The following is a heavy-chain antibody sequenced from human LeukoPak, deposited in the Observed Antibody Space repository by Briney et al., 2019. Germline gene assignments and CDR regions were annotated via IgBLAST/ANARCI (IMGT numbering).Heavy chain of an antibody. CDR3: ASARRGTAGAFDI. V-gene: IGHV1-69*05. Sequence: ASVKVSCKASGGTFSSYAISWVRQAPGQGLEWMGRIIPIFGTANYAQKFQGRVTITTDESTSTAYMELSSLRSEDTAVYYCASARRGTAGAFDIWGQGTMVTVSS. J-gene: IGHJ3*02. CDR2: IIPIFGTA. CDR1: GGTFSSYA. D-gene: IGHD3-10*01.